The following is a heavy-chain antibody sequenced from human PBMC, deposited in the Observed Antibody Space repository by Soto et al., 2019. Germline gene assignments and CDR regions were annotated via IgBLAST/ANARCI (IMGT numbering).Heavy chain of an antibody. CDR2: ISTSSSTI. V-gene: IGHV3-48*01. Sequence: PGGSLRLSCAASGFIFGSYSMNWVRQAPGKGLEWVSYISTSSSTIYYADSVKGRFTISRDNAKNSLYLQMNSLSAEDTAVYYCANVGYPDYWGRGTLVTVSS. CDR1: GFIFGSYS. CDR3: ANVGYPDY. D-gene: IGHD5-12*01. J-gene: IGHJ4*02.